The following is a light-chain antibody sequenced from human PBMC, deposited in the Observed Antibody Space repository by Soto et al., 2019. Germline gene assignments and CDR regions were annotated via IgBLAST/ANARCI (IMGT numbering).Light chain of an antibody. J-gene: IGLJ1*01. CDR3: SSFADSSARDYV. CDR2: DVS. Sequence: QSALTQTASVSGSPGQSITISCTGTSSDIGAYDYVSWYQQHPGGVPKLLMYDVSSRPSGVSSRFSGSKSGNTASLTISGLQAEDESDYYCSSFADSSARDYVFGGGNKLTVL. V-gene: IGLV2-14*03. CDR1: SSDIGAYDY.